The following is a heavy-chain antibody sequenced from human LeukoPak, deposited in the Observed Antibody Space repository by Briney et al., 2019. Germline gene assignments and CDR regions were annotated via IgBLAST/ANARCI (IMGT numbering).Heavy chain of an antibody. D-gene: IGHD6-13*01. CDR2: IYSGGST. Sequence: PGGSLRLSPAASGFAVTSNFMSWVRQAPGKGLEWGSVIYSGGSTYYADSVKGRFTISRDNSKDTLYLQMNSLRAEDTAVYYCARDLRSSWQNWFDPWGQGTLVTVSS. CDR3: ARDLRSSWQNWFDP. CDR1: GFAVTSNF. V-gene: IGHV3-66*01. J-gene: IGHJ5*02.